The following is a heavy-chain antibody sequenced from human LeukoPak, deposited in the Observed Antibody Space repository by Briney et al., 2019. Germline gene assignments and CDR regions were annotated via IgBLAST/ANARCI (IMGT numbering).Heavy chain of an antibody. D-gene: IGHD1-26*01. V-gene: IGHV4-39*01. J-gene: IGHJ4*02. CDR2: IYYTGTT. CDR3: ARQGLGVGATRFDY. CDR1: GGSISSSNHY. Sequence: SETLSLTCTVSGGSISSSNHYWGWIRQPPGKGLEWIGNIYYTGTTYYKPSLKSRVTISVDTSKNQFSLKLSSVTAADTAVYYCARQGLGVGATRFDYWGQGTLVTVSS.